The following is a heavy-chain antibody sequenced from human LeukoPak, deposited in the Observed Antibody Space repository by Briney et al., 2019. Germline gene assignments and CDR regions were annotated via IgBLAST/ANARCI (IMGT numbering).Heavy chain of an antibody. V-gene: IGHV1-8*01. Sequence: ASVKVSCKASGYTFTSYDINWVRQATGQGLEWMGWMNPNSGNTGYAQKFQGRVTMTRNTSISTAYMELSSLRSEDTAVYYCARVTIWFGELGKNAFDIWGQGTMVTVSP. D-gene: IGHD3-10*01. J-gene: IGHJ3*02. CDR1: GYTFTSYD. CDR3: ARVTIWFGELGKNAFDI. CDR2: MNPNSGNT.